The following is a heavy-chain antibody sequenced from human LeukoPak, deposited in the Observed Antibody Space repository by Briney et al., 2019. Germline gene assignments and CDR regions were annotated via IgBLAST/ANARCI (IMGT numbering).Heavy chain of an antibody. V-gene: IGHV4-34*01. D-gene: IGHD3-22*01. CDR2: INHSGST. J-gene: IGHJ4*02. Sequence: PSETLSLTCAVYGGSFSGYYWSWIRQPPGKGLEWIGEINHSGSTNYNPSLKSRVTISVDTSKNQFSLKLSFVTAADTAVYYCARGGRRSGYYYVTYGYWGQGTLVTVSS. CDR1: GGSFSGYY. CDR3: ARGGRRSGYYYVTYGY.